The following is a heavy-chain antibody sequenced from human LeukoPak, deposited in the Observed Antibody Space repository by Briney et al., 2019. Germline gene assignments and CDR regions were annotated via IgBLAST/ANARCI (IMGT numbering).Heavy chain of an antibody. V-gene: IGHV3-21*01. CDR1: RFTFSSYS. J-gene: IGHJ6*02. CDR2: ISSSSSYI. CDR3: ARGLGVDIVVVPAASYYGMDV. Sequence: NPGGSPRLSCAASRFTFSSYSMNWVRQAPGKGLEWVSSISSSSSYIYYADSVKGRFTISRDNAKNSLYLQMNSLRAEDTAVYYCARGLGVDIVVVPAASYYGMDVWGQGTTVTVSS. D-gene: IGHD2-2*01.